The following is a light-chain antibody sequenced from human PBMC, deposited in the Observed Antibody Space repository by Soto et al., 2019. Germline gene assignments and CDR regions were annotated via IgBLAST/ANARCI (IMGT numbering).Light chain of an antibody. CDR1: QDISNY. CDR2: AAS. J-gene: IGKJ4*01. V-gene: IGKV1-33*01. Sequence: DIQMIQSPSSLSASVGDRVTITCQASQDISNYLNWYQQKPGKAPKHLIYAASNLETGVPSRFSGSGSGTDFTFTISSLQPEDTATYYCQQYDNLPLTFGGGTKVEIK. CDR3: QQYDNLPLT.